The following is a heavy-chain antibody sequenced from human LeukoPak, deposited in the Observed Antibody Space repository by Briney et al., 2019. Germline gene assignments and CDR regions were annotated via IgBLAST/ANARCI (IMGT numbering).Heavy chain of an antibody. CDR2: IYHSGST. Sequence: SETLSLTCAVSGYSISSGYYWGWIRQPPGKGLEWIGSIYHSGSTYYNPSLKSRVTISVDTSKNQFSLKLSSVTAAGTAVYYCASGTLDAFDIWGQGTMVTVSS. J-gene: IGHJ3*02. CDR3: ASGTLDAFDI. CDR1: GYSISSGYY. D-gene: IGHD3-10*01. V-gene: IGHV4-38-2*01.